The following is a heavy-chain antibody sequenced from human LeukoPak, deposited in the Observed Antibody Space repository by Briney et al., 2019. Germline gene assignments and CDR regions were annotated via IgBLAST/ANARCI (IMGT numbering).Heavy chain of an antibody. CDR1: GGSISGYS. CDR2: IYYSGRT. J-gene: IGHJ4*02. Sequence: SETLSLTCTVSGGSISGYSWNWIRQPPGKGLEWIGSIYYSGRTNYNPSLKSRVTISVDTSKNQFSLKLSSVTAADTAVYYCARETGYYFDYWGQGTLVTVSS. CDR3: ARETGYYFDY. V-gene: IGHV4-59*01. D-gene: IGHD1-1*01.